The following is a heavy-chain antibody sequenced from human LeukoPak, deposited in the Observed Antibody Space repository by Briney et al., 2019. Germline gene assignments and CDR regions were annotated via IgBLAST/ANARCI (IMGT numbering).Heavy chain of an antibody. J-gene: IGHJ4*02. D-gene: IGHD3-16*02. CDR3: ARERGRGVISPYFDQ. V-gene: IGHV3-66*01. CDR1: GFIVSSNF. CDR2: IYSGGDT. Sequence: GGSLRLSCAASGFIVSSNFMSWLRQAPGRGLEWVSVIYSGGDTRYADSVKGRFTISRDNSKNTLYLQMNSLRAEDTALYYCARERGRGVISPYFDQWGQGTLVTVSS.